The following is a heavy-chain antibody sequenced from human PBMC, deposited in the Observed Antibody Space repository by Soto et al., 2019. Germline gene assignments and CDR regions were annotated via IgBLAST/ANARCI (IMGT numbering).Heavy chain of an antibody. D-gene: IGHD4-4*01. CDR2: INHSGST. J-gene: IGHJ3*02. Sequence: SETLSLTCAVYNGSFSVYYWIWIRQPPGEGLEWIGEINHSGSTNYNPSLKSRATMSVDTSKNQFSLKLSSVTAADTAVYYCARDSTRRGACDIWGQGTMVTVSS. CDR1: NGSFSVYY. V-gene: IGHV4-34*01. CDR3: ARDSTRRGACDI.